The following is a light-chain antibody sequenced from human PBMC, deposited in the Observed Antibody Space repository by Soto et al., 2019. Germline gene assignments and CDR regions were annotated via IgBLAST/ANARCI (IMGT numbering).Light chain of an antibody. CDR3: QRTYNAPYT. CDR1: GINRY. V-gene: IGKV1-27*01. Sequence: IQVTQAPIPLSSSFRSRSNHTFPGDPGINRYLNWYRQKPGKVPKLLIYSASNLQSGVPSRFSGSGSGTDFTLTISSLQPEDVATYYGQRTYNAPYTFGQGTKLEIK. J-gene: IGKJ2*01. CDR2: SAS.